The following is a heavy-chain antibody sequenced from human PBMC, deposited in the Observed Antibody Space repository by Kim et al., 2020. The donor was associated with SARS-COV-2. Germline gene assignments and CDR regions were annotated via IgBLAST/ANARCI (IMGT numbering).Heavy chain of an antibody. V-gene: IGHV5-10-1*01. D-gene: IGHD6-13*01. J-gene: IGHJ4*02. Sequence: YSPAFQGHVTSSADKSISTAYLQWGSLRASDTAMYYCARAGTLSLAYFDYWGQGTPVTVSS. CDR3: ARAGTLSLAYFDY.